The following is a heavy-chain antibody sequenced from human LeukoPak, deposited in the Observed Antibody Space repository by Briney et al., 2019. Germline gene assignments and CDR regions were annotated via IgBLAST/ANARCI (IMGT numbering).Heavy chain of an antibody. CDR2: IIPIFGTA. CDR3: ARGVVPAAIGWFDP. V-gene: IGHV1-69*01. CDR1: GGTFSSYA. D-gene: IGHD2-2*02. J-gene: IGHJ5*02. Sequence: GPQVKVSCKASGGTFSSYAISWVRQAPGQGLEWMGGIIPIFGTANYAQKFQGRVTITADESTSTAYMELSSLRSEDTAVHYCARGVVPAAIGWFDPWGQGTLVTVSS.